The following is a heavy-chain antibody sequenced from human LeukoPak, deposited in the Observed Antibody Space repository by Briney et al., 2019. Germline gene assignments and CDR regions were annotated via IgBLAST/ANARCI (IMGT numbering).Heavy chain of an antibody. CDR1: GYTFTSYG. Sequence: GASVKVSCKASGYTFTSYGISWVRQAPGQGLEWMGWISAYNGNTNYAQKLQGRVTMTTDTSTSTAYMELRSLRSDDTAVYYCARVGGLWDYDILTGYWHPLDYWGQGTLVTVSS. D-gene: IGHD3-9*01. J-gene: IGHJ4*02. CDR3: ARVGGLWDYDILTGYWHPLDY. CDR2: ISAYNGNT. V-gene: IGHV1-18*04.